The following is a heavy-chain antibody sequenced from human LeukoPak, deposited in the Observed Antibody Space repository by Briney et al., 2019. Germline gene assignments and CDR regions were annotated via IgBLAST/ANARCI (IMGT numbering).Heavy chain of an antibody. CDR2: IYYSGST. V-gene: IGHV4-59*07. CDR3: ASSKYSSSSPDY. CDR1: GGPISSYY. D-gene: IGHD6-6*01. J-gene: IGHJ4*02. Sequence: PSVTVSLLCTVSGGPISSYYWLWMRRPPGKGLVWIGYIYYSGSTNDNPSLKSRVTISVDTSKNQFSLKLGSVTAADTAVYYCASSKYSSSSPDYWGQGTLVTVSS.